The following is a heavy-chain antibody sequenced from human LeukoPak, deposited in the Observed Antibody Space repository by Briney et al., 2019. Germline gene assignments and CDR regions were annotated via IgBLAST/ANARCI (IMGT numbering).Heavy chain of an antibody. Sequence: SVTVSCKASGGTFSSYAISWVRQAPGQGLEWMGGIIPIFGTANYAQKFQGRVTITADESTSTAYMELSSLRSEDTAVYYCARRIAVAGDAFDIWGQGTMVTVSS. V-gene: IGHV1-69*13. CDR1: GGTFSSYA. J-gene: IGHJ3*02. D-gene: IGHD6-19*01. CDR2: IIPIFGTA. CDR3: ARRIAVAGDAFDI.